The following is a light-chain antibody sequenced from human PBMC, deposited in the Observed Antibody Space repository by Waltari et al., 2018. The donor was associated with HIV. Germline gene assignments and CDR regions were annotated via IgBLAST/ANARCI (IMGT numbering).Light chain of an antibody. CDR3: ASWDDALSSWL. J-gene: IGLJ6*01. Sequence: QSGLSQPPSTSRPPGQRVVISCSGRSSNVGKNYVSWFQQVSGAAPRLLIYRNDRPPSGVPDRCTAAKSGTSASLVISGLRSDDEAEYFCASWDDALSSWLFGGGTRLTVL. V-gene: IGLV1-47*01. CDR1: SSNVGKNY. CDR2: RND.